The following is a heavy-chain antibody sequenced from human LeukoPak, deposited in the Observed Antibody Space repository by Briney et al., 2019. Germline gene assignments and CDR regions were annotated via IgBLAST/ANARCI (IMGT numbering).Heavy chain of an antibody. Sequence: GGSLRLSCAASGFTFSSYWMHWVRQAPGKGLVWVSRINTDGSSTSYADSVKGRFSISRDNSKNTLYLQMNSLRAEDTAVYYCAKVGSVTEYYYYYYMDVWGKGTTVTISS. CDR2: INTDGSST. CDR1: GFTFSSYW. CDR3: AKVGSVTEYYYYYYMDV. V-gene: IGHV3-74*01. D-gene: IGHD4-17*01. J-gene: IGHJ6*03.